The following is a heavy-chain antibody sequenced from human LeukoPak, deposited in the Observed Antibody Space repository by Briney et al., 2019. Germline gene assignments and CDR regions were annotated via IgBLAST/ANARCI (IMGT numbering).Heavy chain of an antibody. D-gene: IGHD2-15*01. CDR1: GYTFTNYY. J-gene: IGHJ4*02. Sequence: ASVKVSCKASGYTFTNYYMHWVRQAPGQGLEWMGIINSNGGTTSYAQKFRGRVTMTRDTSTSTAYMELSSLRSEDTAVYYRARGSSSPKGNFGYWGQGTLVTVSS. CDR3: ARGSSSPKGNFGY. CDR2: INSNGGTT. V-gene: IGHV1-46*01.